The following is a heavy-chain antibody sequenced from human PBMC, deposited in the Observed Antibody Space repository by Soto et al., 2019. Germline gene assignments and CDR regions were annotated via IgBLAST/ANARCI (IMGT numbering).Heavy chain of an antibody. CDR2: IYYRGNT. Sequence: PSETLSLTCSVFGGSMSPYYWSWIRQSPGKGLEWIANIYYRGNTNYNPSLESRVTISIDTSKNQFSLKLNSLTAADTAVYYCARHSKKTGDFDYYYCMDVWGQGTTVTVS. CDR3: ARHSKKTGDFDYYYCMDV. D-gene: IGHD7-27*01. V-gene: IGHV4-59*08. J-gene: IGHJ6*02. CDR1: GGSMSPYY.